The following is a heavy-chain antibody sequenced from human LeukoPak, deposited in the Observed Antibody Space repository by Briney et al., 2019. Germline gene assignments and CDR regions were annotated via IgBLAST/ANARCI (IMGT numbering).Heavy chain of an antibody. J-gene: IGHJ2*01. V-gene: IGHV3-30-3*01. CDR1: GFTFSSYA. Sequence: GGSLRLSCAASGFTFSSYAMHWVRQAPGKGLEWVAVISYDGSNKYYADSVKGRFTISRDNSKNTLYLQMNSLGAEDTAVYYCARDARAVVRGVIYWYFDLWGRGTLVTVSS. D-gene: IGHD3-10*01. CDR2: ISYDGSNK. CDR3: ARDARAVVRGVIYWYFDL.